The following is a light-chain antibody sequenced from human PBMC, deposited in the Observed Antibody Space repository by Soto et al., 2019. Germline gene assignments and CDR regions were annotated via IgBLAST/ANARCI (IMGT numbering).Light chain of an antibody. J-gene: IGKJ1*01. Sequence: EIVLTQSPGTLSVSPGERAALSCKASQSVTSNYLAWYQQRPGQAPRLLIYAANRRATGSPDRLTGSGSGTDFSLTISSLEPEDSALYYCQQYAGAPWTFGQGTRVEIK. CDR2: AAN. CDR3: QQYAGAPWT. V-gene: IGKV3-20*01. CDR1: QSVTSNY.